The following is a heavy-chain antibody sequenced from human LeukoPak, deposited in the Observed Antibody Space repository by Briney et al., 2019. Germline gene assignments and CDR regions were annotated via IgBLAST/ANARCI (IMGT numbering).Heavy chain of an antibody. J-gene: IGHJ4*02. CDR3: GKAALGRGFCSTTSCFLES. CDR2: IRNDGSNK. Sequence: GGSLRLSCAASAFTFSTYGMHWVRQAPGKGLEWVAFIRNDGSNKYHGDSVKGRFTISRDNSKNTLYLQMNSLRVADPAVYYLGKAALGRGFCSTTSCFLESWGQGTLVTVSS. D-gene: IGHD2-2*01. CDR1: AFTFSTYG. V-gene: IGHV3-30*02.